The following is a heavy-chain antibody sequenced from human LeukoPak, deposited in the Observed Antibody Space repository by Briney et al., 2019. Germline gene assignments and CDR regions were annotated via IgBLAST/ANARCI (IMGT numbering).Heavy chain of an antibody. CDR1: GYIFGNYY. V-gene: IGHV1-2*02. CDR2: ISPHSGGT. J-gene: IGHJ4*02. D-gene: IGHD5-18*01. Sequence: ASVRVSCKASGYIFGNYYIHWMRQAPGQGLEWMGWISPHSGGTIYAPAFQDRVTMTRDTSISTVYMDLDRLTSDDTAVYYCARTGYSDDYVYWGPGTLVTVSS. CDR3: ARTGYSDDYVY.